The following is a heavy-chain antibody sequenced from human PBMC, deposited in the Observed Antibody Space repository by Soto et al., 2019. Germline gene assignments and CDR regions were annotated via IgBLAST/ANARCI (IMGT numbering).Heavy chain of an antibody. Sequence: GGSLRLSCAASGFTFSSYGMHWVRQAPGKGLEWVAVISYDGSNKYYADSVKGRFTISRDNSKNTLYLQMNSLRAEDTAVYYCAKAGRFHTAYYFDYWGQGTLVTVSS. CDR3: AKAGRFHTAYYFDY. V-gene: IGHV3-30*18. D-gene: IGHD3-16*01. CDR2: ISYDGSNK. J-gene: IGHJ4*02. CDR1: GFTFSSYG.